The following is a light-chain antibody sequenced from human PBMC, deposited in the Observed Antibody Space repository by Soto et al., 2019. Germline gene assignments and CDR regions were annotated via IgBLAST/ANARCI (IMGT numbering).Light chain of an antibody. Sequence: EIVLTQSPATLSLSPGDRATLSCRASQSVDRYLAWYQEKPGQAPRLLIYDTSDRATGIPDRFSGSGSGTAFTLTISSLEPEDFAVYYCQQGSNWYTFGQGTKLEIK. CDR1: QSVDRY. V-gene: IGKV3-11*01. CDR3: QQGSNWYT. J-gene: IGKJ2*01. CDR2: DTS.